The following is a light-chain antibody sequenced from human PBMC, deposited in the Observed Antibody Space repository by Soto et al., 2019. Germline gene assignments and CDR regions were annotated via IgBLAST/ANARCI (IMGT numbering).Light chain of an antibody. CDR2: EVT. V-gene: IGLV2-23*02. CDR3: CAYAYSPYI. CDR1: RSDVGTYNL. J-gene: IGLJ1*01. Sequence: QSVLTQPASVSGSPGQSIIISCTGTRSDVGTYNLVSWYQHHPGKAPKLLIFEVTKRPSGVSNRFSGSKSGNTASLTISGLQPEDEADYYCCAYAYSPYIFGSGTKLTVL.